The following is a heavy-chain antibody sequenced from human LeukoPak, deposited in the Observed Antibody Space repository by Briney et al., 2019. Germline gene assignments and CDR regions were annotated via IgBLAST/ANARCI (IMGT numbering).Heavy chain of an antibody. V-gene: IGHV3-30*04. CDR3: RYYDILTGYYGLDY. CDR2: ISYDGSNK. CDR1: GFTFSSYA. J-gene: IGHJ4*02. Sequence: GGSLRLSCAASGFTFSSYAMHWVRQAPGQGLEWVAVISYDGSNKYYADSVKGRFTISRDNSKNTLYLQMNSLRAEDTAVYYCRYYDILTGYYGLDYWGQGTLVTVSS. D-gene: IGHD3-9*01.